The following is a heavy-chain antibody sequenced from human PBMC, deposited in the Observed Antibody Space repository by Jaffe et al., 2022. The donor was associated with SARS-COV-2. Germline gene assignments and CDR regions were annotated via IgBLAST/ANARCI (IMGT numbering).Heavy chain of an antibody. Sequence: EVQLAEFGGGLIQPGGSLRLSCAASGFSFSDFSMNWVRRAPGKGLEWVSYISSGSSRIYYAESVKGRFTISRDNAKNSLFLQMDSLRGEDTGVYYCARDDGRAAALHMDVWGKGTTVTVS. CDR3: ARDDGRAAALHMDV. CDR2: ISSGSSRI. V-gene: IGHV3-48*01. CDR1: GFSFSDFS. D-gene: IGHD6-25*01. J-gene: IGHJ6*03.